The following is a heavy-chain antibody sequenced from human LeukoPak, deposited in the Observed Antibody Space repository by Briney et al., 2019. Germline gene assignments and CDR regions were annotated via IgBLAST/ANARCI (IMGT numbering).Heavy chain of an antibody. CDR2: IWEDGSQK. Sequence: GGSLRLSCVASGFTLNNYWMNWVRQAPGKGLEWVANIWEDGSQKYYVDSVKGRFTISRDNAKNSLYLQMNSLRAEDTAVYYCARGDSSSKIDYWGQGTLVTVSS. D-gene: IGHD6-6*01. CDR3: ARGDSSSKIDY. V-gene: IGHV3-7*01. J-gene: IGHJ4*02. CDR1: GFTLNNYW.